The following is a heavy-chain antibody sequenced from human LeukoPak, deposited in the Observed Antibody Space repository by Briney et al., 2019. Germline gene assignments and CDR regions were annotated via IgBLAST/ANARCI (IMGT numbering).Heavy chain of an antibody. J-gene: IGHJ4*02. V-gene: IGHV1-18*04. CDR2: ISAYNGKT. CDR1: GFTFTSHG. D-gene: IGHD3-10*01. CDR3: ARGGLSGSGSIDY. Sequence: ASVKVFCKVSGFTFTSHGLTWVRQAPGQGLEWMGWISAYNGKTNYAQKLQGRVTMSTDTSTSTVYMELRSLRSDDTALYYCARGGLSGSGSIDYWGQGTLVTVSS.